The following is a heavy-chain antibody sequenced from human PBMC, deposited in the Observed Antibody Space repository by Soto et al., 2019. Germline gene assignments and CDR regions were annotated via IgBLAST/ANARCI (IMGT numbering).Heavy chain of an antibody. V-gene: IGHV4-59*01. CDR3: ARVVSNYYYYYMDV. CDR2: IYYSGST. J-gene: IGHJ6*03. Sequence: SETLSLTCTVSGGSISSYYWSWIRQPPGKGLEWIGYIYYSGSTNYNPSLKSRVTISVDTSKNQFSLKLSSVTAADTAVYYCARVVSNYYYYYMDVRGKGTTVTVSS. CDR1: GGSISSYY.